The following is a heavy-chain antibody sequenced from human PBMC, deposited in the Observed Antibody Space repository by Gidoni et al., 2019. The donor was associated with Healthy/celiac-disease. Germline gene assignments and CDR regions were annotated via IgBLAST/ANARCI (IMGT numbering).Heavy chain of an antibody. CDR2: SRSKAYGGTT. CDR3: TRGLLWFGELLGDY. J-gene: IGHJ4*02. D-gene: IGHD3-10*01. V-gene: IGHV3-49*04. CDR1: GFTFGDYA. Sequence: EVQLVESGGGLVQPGRSLRLSCTASGFTFGDYAMSWVRKAPGKGLEWVGFSRSKAYGGTTEYAASVKGRFTITRDDSKSIAYLQMNSLKTEDTAVYYCTRGLLWFGELLGDYWGQGTLVTVSS.